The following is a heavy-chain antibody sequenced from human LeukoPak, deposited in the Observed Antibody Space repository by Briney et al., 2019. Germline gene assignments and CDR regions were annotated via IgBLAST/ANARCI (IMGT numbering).Heavy chain of an antibody. CDR3: ARHYGSGSYYNPFGY. Sequence: GGSLRLSCAASGFTFSSYWMSWVRQAPGKGLEWVSSISSSSSYIYYADSVKGRFTISRDNAKNSLYLQMNSLRAEDTAVYYCARHYGSGSYYNPFGYWGQGTLVTVSS. CDR2: ISSSSSYI. D-gene: IGHD3-10*01. J-gene: IGHJ4*02. CDR1: GFTFSSYW. V-gene: IGHV3-21*01.